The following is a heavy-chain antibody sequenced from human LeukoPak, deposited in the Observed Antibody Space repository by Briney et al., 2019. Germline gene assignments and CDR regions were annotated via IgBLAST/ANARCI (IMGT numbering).Heavy chain of an antibody. CDR2: IYSGGST. CDR1: GFTVSSNY. J-gene: IGHJ1*01. V-gene: IGHV3-53*01. D-gene: IGHD2-21*01. CDR3: ASVNGDGAEYFQH. Sequence: GGSLRLSCAASGFTVSSNYMSWVRQAPGKGLEWVSVIYSGGSTYYADSVKGRFTTPRDISKNTLYLQVNSLRAEDTAVYYCASVNGDGAEYFQHWGQGTLVTVSS.